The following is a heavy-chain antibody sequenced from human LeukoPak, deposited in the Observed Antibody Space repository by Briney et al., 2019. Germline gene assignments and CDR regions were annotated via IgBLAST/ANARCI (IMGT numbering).Heavy chain of an antibody. V-gene: IGHV1-18*01. CDR2: ISVYNGNT. CDR1: GYTFSIYG. CDR3: ARRGYSYGHTEGD. J-gene: IGHJ4*02. D-gene: IGHD5-18*01. Sequence: ASVKVSCKASGYTFSIYGFSWVRQAPGQGLEWMGWISVYNGNTNYAQKFQGRVTMTTDTSTSTAHMELRSLRSDDTAVYYCARRGYSYGHTEGDWGQGTLVTVSS.